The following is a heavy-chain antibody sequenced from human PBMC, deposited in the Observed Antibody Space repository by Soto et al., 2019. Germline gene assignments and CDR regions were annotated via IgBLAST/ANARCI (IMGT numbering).Heavy chain of an antibody. J-gene: IGHJ6*02. CDR3: AKYDFWSGSYYYYGMDV. D-gene: IGHD3-3*01. CDR2: ISGSGGST. CDR1: GFTFSSYA. Sequence: PGGSLRLSCAASGFTFSSYAMSWVRQAPGKGLEWVSAISGSGGSTYYADSVKGRFTISRDNSKNTLYLQMNSLRAEDTAVYYCAKYDFWSGSYYYYGMDVWGQGTTVTVSS. V-gene: IGHV3-23*01.